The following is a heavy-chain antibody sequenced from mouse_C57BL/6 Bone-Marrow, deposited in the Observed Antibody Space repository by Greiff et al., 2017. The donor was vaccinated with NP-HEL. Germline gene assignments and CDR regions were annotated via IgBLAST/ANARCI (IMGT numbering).Heavy chain of an antibody. CDR1: GYTFTSYW. Sequence: VQLQQPGAELVKPGASVKLSCKASGYTFTSYWMHWVKQRPGQGLEWIGMIHPNSGSTNYNEKFKSKATLTVDKSSSTAYMQLSSLTSEDSAVYYCASPVTMVVGETDYFDYWGQGTTLTVSS. CDR2: IHPNSGST. CDR3: ASPVTMVVGETDYFDY. D-gene: IGHD1-1*01. J-gene: IGHJ2*01. V-gene: IGHV1-64*01.